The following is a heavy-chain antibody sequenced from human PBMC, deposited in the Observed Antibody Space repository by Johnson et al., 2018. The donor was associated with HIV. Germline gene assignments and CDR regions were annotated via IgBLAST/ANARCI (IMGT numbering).Heavy chain of an antibody. V-gene: IGHV3-9*01. J-gene: IGHJ3*02. CDR2: ISWNSGST. D-gene: IGHD6-13*01. CDR1: GFTFDDYA. CDR3: ARAKYGSSWYHAFDI. Sequence: VQLVESGGGLVQPGRSLRLSCASSGFTFDDYAMLWVRQAPGKGLEWVSGISWNSGSTGYPDSVKGRFTISRDNAKNSLYLQMNSLRAEDTALYYCARAKYGSSWYHAFDIWGQGTMVTVSS.